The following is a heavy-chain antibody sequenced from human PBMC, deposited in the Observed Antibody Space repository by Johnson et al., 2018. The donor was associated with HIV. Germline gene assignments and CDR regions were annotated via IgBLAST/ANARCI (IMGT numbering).Heavy chain of an antibody. CDR1: GFAFSNYG. Sequence: QVHLVESGGGVVQPGRSLRLSCAASGFAFSNYGMHWVRQAPGKGLEWVAVISFDGSHKYYTDSVKGLSTISRDNSNNTLYLHMNSLRADDTGVYYCVKDKFMFLDNPVAAFDVWVQGTRVTFSS. CDR3: VKDKFMFLDNPVAAFDV. D-gene: IGHD3/OR15-3a*01. J-gene: IGHJ3*01. V-gene: IGHV3-30*18. CDR2: ISFDGSHK.